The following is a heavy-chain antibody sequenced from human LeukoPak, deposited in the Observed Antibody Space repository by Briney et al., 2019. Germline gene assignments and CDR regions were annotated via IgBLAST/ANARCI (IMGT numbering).Heavy chain of an antibody. Sequence: PSGTLSLTCAVSGGSISSSNWWSWVRQPPGKGLEWIGEIYHSGSTNYNPSLKSRVTISVDKSKNQFSLKLSSVTAADTAVYYCARGPITMVRGVITWFDPWGQGTLVTVSS. CDR1: GGSISSSNW. V-gene: IGHV4-4*02. D-gene: IGHD3-10*01. J-gene: IGHJ5*02. CDR2: IYHSGST. CDR3: ARGPITMVRGVITWFDP.